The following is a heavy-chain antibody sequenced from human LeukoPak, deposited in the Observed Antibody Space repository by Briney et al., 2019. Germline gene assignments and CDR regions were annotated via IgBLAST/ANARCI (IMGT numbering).Heavy chain of an antibody. J-gene: IGHJ4*02. D-gene: IGHD3-22*01. CDR1: GGSISTSNYY. CDR2: IFYSGST. V-gene: IGHV4-39*07. Sequence: SETLSLTCTVSGGSISTSNYYWGWIRQPPGKGLEWIGNIFYSGSTNYNPSLKSRVTMSVDTSKNQFSLKLSSVTAADTAVYYCARGHDSSGYYYYFDYWGQGTLVTVSS. CDR3: ARGHDSSGYYYYFDY.